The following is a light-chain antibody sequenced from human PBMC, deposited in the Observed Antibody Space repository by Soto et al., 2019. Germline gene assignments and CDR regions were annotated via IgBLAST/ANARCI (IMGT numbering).Light chain of an antibody. CDR2: ATF. J-gene: IGKJ3*01. CDR3: QHYGTSLFT. Sequence: EIVLTQSPDTLSLSPGERAILSCRASQSISDSNLAWYQQRPGQPPRLLIYATFIRATGVPDRFIGSGSGTEFTLTIGRLEPEDFAVFFCQHYGTSLFTLGPGTRVDIK. V-gene: IGKV3-20*01. CDR1: QSISDSN.